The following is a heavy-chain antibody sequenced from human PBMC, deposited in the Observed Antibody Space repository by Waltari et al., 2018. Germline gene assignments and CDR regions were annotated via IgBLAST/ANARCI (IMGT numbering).Heavy chain of an antibody. V-gene: IGHV1-46*01. J-gene: IGHJ3*02. CDR2: INPSVCST. CDR3: AVRDSGAFDI. D-gene: IGHD7-27*01. Sequence: QVQLVQSGPEVKKPGASVKVSCKASGYTFTSYYMHWVRQAPGQGLEWMGIINPSVCSTGYAPRFQGRVTMTRDTSTSTVYMELSSLRSEDTAVYYCAVRDSGAFDIWGQGTKVTVSS. CDR1: GYTFTSYY.